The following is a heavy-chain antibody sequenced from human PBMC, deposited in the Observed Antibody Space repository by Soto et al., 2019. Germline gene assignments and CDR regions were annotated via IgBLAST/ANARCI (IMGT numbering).Heavy chain of an antibody. CDR2: IYFSGSPNSNSGDT. D-gene: IGHD4-17*01. V-gene: IGHV4-59*01. CDR1: GGSMSSNY. CDR3: ARLPRCDYVDYFDY. J-gene: IGHJ4*02. Sequence: PSETLSLTCTVSGGSMSSNYWNWIRQSPGKGLEWIGCIYFSGSPNSNSGDTNYNPSLKSRVTISVDTSKNQFSLRLRSVTAADTAVYFCARLPRCDYVDYFDYWGQGTLVTVSS.